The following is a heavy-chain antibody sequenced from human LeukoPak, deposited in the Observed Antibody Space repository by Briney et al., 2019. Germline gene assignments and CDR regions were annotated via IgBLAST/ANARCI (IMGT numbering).Heavy chain of an antibody. CDR1: GYTFTSYF. D-gene: IGHD2-21*01. CDR2: INPLSGST. J-gene: IGHJ4*02. CDR3: GRSVAFREIPRDF. V-gene: IGHV1-46*04. Sequence: ASVKVSCKTSGYTFTSYFIHWVRQAPGQGLEWMAIINPLSGSTTYAQNLQGRVTMTSDTSTSTVYVELSSLRSEDTAVYYCGRSVAFREIPRDFWGQGTLVTVSS.